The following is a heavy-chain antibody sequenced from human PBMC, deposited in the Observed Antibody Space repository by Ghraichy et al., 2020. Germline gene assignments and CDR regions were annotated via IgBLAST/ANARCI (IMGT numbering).Heavy chain of an antibody. CDR1: GFTFSSYS. CDR3: ARDKDDSLDY. V-gene: IGHV3-21*01. CDR2: ISSSSSYI. J-gene: IGHJ4*02. Sequence: LSLTCAASGFTFSSYSMNWVRQAPGKGLEWVSSISSSSSYIYYADSVKGRFTISRDNAKNSLYLQMNSLRAEDTAVYYCARDKDDSLDYWGQGTLVTVSS. D-gene: IGHD3-22*01.